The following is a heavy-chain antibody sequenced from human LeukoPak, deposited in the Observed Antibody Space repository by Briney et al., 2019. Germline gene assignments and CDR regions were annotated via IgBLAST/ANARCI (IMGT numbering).Heavy chain of an antibody. Sequence: GGSLRLSCAASGFTFSSYSMNWVRQAPGKGLEWVSSISSSSYIYYADSVKGRFTISRDNAKNSLYLQMNSLRAEDTAVYYCARGIVATLDYSDYWGQGTLVTVSS. J-gene: IGHJ4*02. CDR1: GFTFSSYS. CDR3: ARGIVATLDYSDY. CDR2: ISSSSYI. V-gene: IGHV3-21*01. D-gene: IGHD5-12*01.